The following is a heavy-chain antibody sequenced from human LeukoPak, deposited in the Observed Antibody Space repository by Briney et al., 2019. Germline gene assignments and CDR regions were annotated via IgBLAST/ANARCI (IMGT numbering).Heavy chain of an antibody. CDR2: IYYSGST. D-gene: IGHD5-12*01. CDR3: ARLVATIYNWFDP. Sequence: SETLPLTCTVSGGSISSGDYYWSWIRQPPGKGLEWIGYIYYSGSTYYNPSLKSRVTISVDTSKNQFSLKLSSVTAADTAVYYCARLVATIYNWFDPWGQGTLVTVSS. CDR1: GGSISSGDYY. V-gene: IGHV4-30-4*01. J-gene: IGHJ5*02.